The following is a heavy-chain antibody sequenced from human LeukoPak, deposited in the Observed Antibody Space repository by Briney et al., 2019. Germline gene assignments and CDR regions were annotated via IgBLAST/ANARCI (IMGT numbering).Heavy chain of an antibody. CDR1: GYIFTTYW. D-gene: IGHD5/OR15-5a*01. V-gene: IGHV5-51*01. CDR2: INPGDCDT. Sequence: GDSLKISCKGSGYIFTTYWIGGVRQMPGKGLEWLGFINPGDCDTRYSPSFQGQVTISADKPPSPAHLQWSSLKASDTAVYYCARHRSTGNGQPTYWGQGTVVTVSS. CDR3: ARHRSTGNGQPTY. J-gene: IGHJ4*02.